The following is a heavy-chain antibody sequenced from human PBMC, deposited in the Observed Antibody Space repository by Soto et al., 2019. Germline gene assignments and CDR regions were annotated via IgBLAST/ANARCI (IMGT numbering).Heavy chain of an antibody. V-gene: IGHV1-3*01. CDR2: INAGNGNT. CDR3: ARDTTIFGVVINYFDY. Sequence: ASVKVSCKASGYTFTSYAMHWVRQAPGQRLEWMGWINAGNGNTKYSQKFQGRVTITRDTSASTAYMELSSLRSEDTAVYYCARDTTIFGVVINYFDYWGQGTLVTVSS. CDR1: GYTFTSYA. J-gene: IGHJ4*02. D-gene: IGHD3-3*01.